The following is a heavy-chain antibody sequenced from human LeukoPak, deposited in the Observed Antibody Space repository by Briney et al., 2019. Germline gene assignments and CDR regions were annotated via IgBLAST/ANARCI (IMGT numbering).Heavy chain of an antibody. D-gene: IGHD3-22*01. CDR2: IYYSGST. CDR1: GGSISSGDYY. CDR3: ARHVYYDSGFDY. V-gene: IGHV4-30-4*01. Sequence: PSETLSLTCTVSGGSISSGDYYWSWTRQPPGKGLGWIGYIYYSGSTYYNPSLKSRVTISVDTSKNQFSLKLSSVTAADTAVYYCARHVYYDSGFDYWGQGTLVTVSS. J-gene: IGHJ4*02.